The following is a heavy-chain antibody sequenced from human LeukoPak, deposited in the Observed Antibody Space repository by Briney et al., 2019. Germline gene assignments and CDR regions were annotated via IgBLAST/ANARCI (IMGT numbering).Heavy chain of an antibody. CDR2: INQDGSER. CDR3: ASAYYDYIWGSYRSYYFDY. V-gene: IGHV3-7*02. D-gene: IGHD3-16*02. Sequence: PGGSLRLSCAASGFTFSSYAMSWVRQAPGKGLEWVANINQDGSERYYVDSVKGRFTISRDNAKKSLYLQMNSLRAEDTAVYYCASAYYDYIWGSYRSYYFDYWGQGTLVTVSS. J-gene: IGHJ4*02. CDR1: GFTFSSYA.